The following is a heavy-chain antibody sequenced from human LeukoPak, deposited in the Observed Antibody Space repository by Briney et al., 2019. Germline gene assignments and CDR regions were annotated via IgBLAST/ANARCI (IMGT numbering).Heavy chain of an antibody. CDR3: ASLAVAGTPDY. J-gene: IGHJ4*02. Sequence: GGSLRLSCAASGFTFSSYAMSWVRQAPGKGLEWVSAISGSGGSTNYADSVKGRFTISRDNSKNALYLQMNSLRAEDAGVYYCASLAVAGTPDYWGQGALVIVSS. CDR2: ISGSGGST. V-gene: IGHV3-23*01. D-gene: IGHD6-19*01. CDR1: GFTFSSYA.